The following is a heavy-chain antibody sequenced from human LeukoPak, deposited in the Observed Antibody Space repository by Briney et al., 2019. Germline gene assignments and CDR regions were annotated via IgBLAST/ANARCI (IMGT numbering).Heavy chain of an antibody. CDR1: GFTFSDYW. CDR3: ARPHSSGWWYFDY. J-gene: IGHJ4*02. CDR2: IIKDGSDK. V-gene: IGHV3-7*01. D-gene: IGHD6-19*01. Sequence: GGSLRLSCEGSGFTFSDYWMGWVRQAPGKGLEWVANIIKDGSDKYYVDSVKGRFTISRDNAKNTLYLQMSGLRAEDTAVYYCARPHSSGWWYFDYWGQGTLVTVSS.